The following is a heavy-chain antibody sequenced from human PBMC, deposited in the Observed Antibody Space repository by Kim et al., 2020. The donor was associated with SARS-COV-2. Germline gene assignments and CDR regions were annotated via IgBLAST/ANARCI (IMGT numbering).Heavy chain of an antibody. CDR2: IWYDGSNK. Sequence: GGSLRLSCAASGFTFSSYGMHWVRQAPGKGLEWVAVIWYDGSNKYYADSVKGRFTISRDNSKNTLYLQMNSLRAEDTAVYYCARREQGYGMDVWGQGTTVTVSS. D-gene: IGHD1-1*01. J-gene: IGHJ6*02. V-gene: IGHV3-33*01. CDR3: ARREQGYGMDV. CDR1: GFTFSSYG.